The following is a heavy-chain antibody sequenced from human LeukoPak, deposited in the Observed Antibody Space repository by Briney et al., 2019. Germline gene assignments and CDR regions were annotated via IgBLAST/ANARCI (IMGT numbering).Heavy chain of an antibody. Sequence: PGGSLRLSCAASGFTFSGYGMHWVRQAPGKGLEWVAFVRYDSSNKYYADSVKGRFTISRDYSKNTLYLQMNSLRADDTAVYYCAKDRASGWPNAFDIWGQGTMVTVPS. J-gene: IGHJ3*02. D-gene: IGHD6-19*01. V-gene: IGHV3-30*02. CDR1: GFTFSGYG. CDR2: VRYDSSNK. CDR3: AKDRASGWPNAFDI.